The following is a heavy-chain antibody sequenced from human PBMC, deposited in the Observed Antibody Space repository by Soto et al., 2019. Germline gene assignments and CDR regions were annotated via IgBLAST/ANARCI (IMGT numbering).Heavy chain of an antibody. CDR2: IIPIFGTA. Sequence: ASVKVSCKASGGTFSSYAISWVRQAPGQGLEWMGGIIPIFGTANYAQKFQGRVTITADKSTSTAYMELSSLRSEDTAVYYCARAGDKDYYDSSGYLDYWGQGTLVTVSS. CDR3: ARAGDKDYYDSSGYLDY. D-gene: IGHD3-22*01. V-gene: IGHV1-69*06. J-gene: IGHJ4*02. CDR1: GGTFSSYA.